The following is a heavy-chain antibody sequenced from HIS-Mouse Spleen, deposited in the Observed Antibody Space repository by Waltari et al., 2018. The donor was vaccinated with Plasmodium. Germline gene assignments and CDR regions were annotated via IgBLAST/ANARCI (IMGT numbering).Heavy chain of an antibody. CDR2: INPDIGGT. CDR1: GYTFTGYY. Sequence: QVQLVQSGAEVKKPGASVKVSCKAAGYTFTGYYMHWVRQAPGQGLEWKGWINPDIGGTNYEQKFQGRVTMTRDTSISTAYMELSRLRSDDTAVYYCARVRADAFDIWGQGTMVTVSS. J-gene: IGHJ3*02. CDR3: ARVRADAFDI. V-gene: IGHV1-2*02.